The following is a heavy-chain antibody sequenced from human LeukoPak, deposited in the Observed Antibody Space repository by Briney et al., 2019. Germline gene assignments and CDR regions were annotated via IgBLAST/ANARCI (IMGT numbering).Heavy chain of an antibody. CDR3: ARDPTLRSSAYYYYYMDV. D-gene: IGHD4-17*01. CDR2: ISSSSSTI. V-gene: IGHV3-48*04. CDR1: GFTFSSYA. Sequence: PGRSLRLSCAASGFTFSSYAMNWVRQAPGKGLEWVSYISSSSSTIYYADSVKGRFTISRDNAKNSLYLQMNSLRAEDTAVYYCARDPTLRSSAYYYYYMDVWGKGTTVTVSS. J-gene: IGHJ6*03.